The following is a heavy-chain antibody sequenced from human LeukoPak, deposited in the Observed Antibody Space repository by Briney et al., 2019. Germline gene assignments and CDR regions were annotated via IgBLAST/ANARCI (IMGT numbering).Heavy chain of an antibody. Sequence: ASVKVSCKASGYTFTGYYMHWVRQAPGQGLEWMGWINPNSGGTNYAQKFQGRVTMTRDTSISTAYMELSRLRSDDTAVYYCARGNYDFWSGYSDYYYYMDVWGKETTVTVSS. D-gene: IGHD3-3*01. CDR1: GYTFTGYY. CDR3: ARGNYDFWSGYSDYYYYMDV. V-gene: IGHV1-2*02. CDR2: INPNSGGT. J-gene: IGHJ6*03.